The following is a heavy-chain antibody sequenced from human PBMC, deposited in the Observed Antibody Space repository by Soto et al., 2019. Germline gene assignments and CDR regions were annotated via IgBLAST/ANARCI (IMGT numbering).Heavy chain of an antibody. D-gene: IGHD3-16*01. CDR3: TREEISAYKNNWFDL. CDR1: GFTFSDHA. V-gene: IGHV3-49*04. J-gene: IGHJ5*02. CDR2: IRSHAYGGTT. Sequence: PGGSLRLSCTASGFTFSDHAVNWVRQAPRKGLEWVGFIRSHAYGGTTEYAASVKGRFTILRDDSKSIAYLQMNSLKTEDTAVYYCTREEISAYKNNWFDLWGQGTLVTVSS.